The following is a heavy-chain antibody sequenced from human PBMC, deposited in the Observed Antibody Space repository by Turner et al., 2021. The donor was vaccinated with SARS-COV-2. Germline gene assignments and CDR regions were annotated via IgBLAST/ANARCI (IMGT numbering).Heavy chain of an antibody. J-gene: IGHJ4*02. D-gene: IGHD4-17*01. Sequence: QVQLVQSGAEVKKPGSSVKVSCQASGFSLNILSMHWVRQAPGKGLEWMGGFNSVDGETIYAQKFQGRVTMTEDTSTDTAYMELSSLRPEDTAVYYCATDHDYSDYYYFENWGQGTLVTVSS. V-gene: IGHV1-24*01. CDR2: FNSVDGET. CDR1: GFSLNILS. CDR3: ATDHDYSDYYYFEN.